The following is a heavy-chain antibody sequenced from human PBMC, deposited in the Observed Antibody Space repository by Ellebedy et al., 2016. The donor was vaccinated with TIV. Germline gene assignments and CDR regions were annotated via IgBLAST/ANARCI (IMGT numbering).Heavy chain of an antibody. CDR3: ARGAGYFDY. D-gene: IGHD6-19*01. Sequence: MPSETLSLTCTVSGGSISSYYWSWIRQPPGKGLEWIGYIYYSGSTNYNPSLKSRFTISVDTSKNQFSLKLSSVTAADTAVYYCARGAGYFDYWGQGTLVTVSS. J-gene: IGHJ4*02. V-gene: IGHV4-59*01. CDR2: IYYSGST. CDR1: GGSISSYY.